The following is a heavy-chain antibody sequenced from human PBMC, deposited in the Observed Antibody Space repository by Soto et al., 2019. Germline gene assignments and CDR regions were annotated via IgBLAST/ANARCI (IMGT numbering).Heavy chain of an antibody. D-gene: IGHD3-3*01. CDR2: INPNSGGT. CDR3: ARAPPYDFWSGYFGANWFDP. J-gene: IGHJ5*02. V-gene: IGHV1-2*04. Sequence: EASVKVSCKASGYTFTGYDMHWVRQAPGQGLEWMGWINPNSGGTNYAQKFQGWVTMTRDTSISTAYMELSRLRSDDTAVYYCARAPPYDFWSGYFGANWFDPWGQGTLVTVSS. CDR1: GYTFTGYD.